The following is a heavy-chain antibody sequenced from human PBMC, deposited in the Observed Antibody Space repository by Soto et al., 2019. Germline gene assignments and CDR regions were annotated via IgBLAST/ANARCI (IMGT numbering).Heavy chain of an antibody. CDR2: ISSSGSTI. CDR1: GFTFSSYE. Sequence: GALRISCAASGFTFSSYEMNWVRQAPGKGLEWVSYISSSGSTIYYADSVKGPFTISRDNAKNSLYLQMNSLRAEDTAVYYCARDGAAAAPPSGMDVWGQGTTVTVSS. J-gene: IGHJ6*02. D-gene: IGHD6-13*01. V-gene: IGHV3-48*03. CDR3: ARDGAAAAPPSGMDV.